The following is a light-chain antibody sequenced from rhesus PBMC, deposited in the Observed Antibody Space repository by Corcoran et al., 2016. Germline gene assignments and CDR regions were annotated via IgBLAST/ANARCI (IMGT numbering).Light chain of an antibody. CDR3: LQYNSDPWT. CDR1: QGISTN. V-gene: IGKV1-43*02. CDR2: AAS. Sequence: DIQMTQSPSSLSASVGDRVTITCRASQGISTNLNWYQQKPGKAPKRLIYAASSLESGVPSRFSGSGYGTDFTLTISSLPPEDFATYYCLQYNSDPWTFGQGTKVAIK. J-gene: IGKJ1*01.